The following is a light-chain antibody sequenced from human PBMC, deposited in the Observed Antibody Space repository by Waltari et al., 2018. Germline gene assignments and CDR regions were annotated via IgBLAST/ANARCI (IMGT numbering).Light chain of an antibody. Sequence: QSVLTQPPSVSGAPGQTVTISCPGRSSNIGSTYDVPWYQQLPGTAPKLLIYGNSNRPSGVPDRFSGSKSGTSASLAITGLQAEDEADYYCQSYDRSLNGHGVFGGGTKVTVL. CDR2: GNS. CDR1: SSNIGSTYD. J-gene: IGLJ2*01. V-gene: IGLV1-40*01. CDR3: QSYDRSLNGHGV.